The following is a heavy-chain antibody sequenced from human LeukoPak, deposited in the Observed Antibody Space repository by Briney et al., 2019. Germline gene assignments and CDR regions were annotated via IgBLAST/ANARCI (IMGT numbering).Heavy chain of an antibody. CDR2: ISSSGSTI. D-gene: IGHD4-17*01. Sequence: GGPLRLSCAASGFTFSSYEMNWVRQAPGKGLEWVSYISSSGSTICYADSVKGRFTISRDNAKNSLYLQMNSLRAEDTAVYYCARGGDYGDYFDYWGQGTLVTVSS. CDR3: ARGGDYGDYFDY. CDR1: GFTFSSYE. V-gene: IGHV3-48*03. J-gene: IGHJ4*02.